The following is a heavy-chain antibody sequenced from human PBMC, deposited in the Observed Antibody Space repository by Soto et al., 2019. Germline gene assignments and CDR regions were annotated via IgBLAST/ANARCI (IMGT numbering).Heavy chain of an antibody. D-gene: IGHD4-17*01. CDR1: GGSISSYY. CDR2: IDYSGST. J-gene: IGHJ4*02. Sequence: SATLSLTCAVSGGSISSYYWSWIRQPPGKGLEWIGYIDYSGSTNHNPSLKSRLTISVDTSKKQFSLKLSSVTAADTAVYYCARDDYGGPFDYWGQGTLVTVS. V-gene: IGHV4-59*01. CDR3: ARDDYGGPFDY.